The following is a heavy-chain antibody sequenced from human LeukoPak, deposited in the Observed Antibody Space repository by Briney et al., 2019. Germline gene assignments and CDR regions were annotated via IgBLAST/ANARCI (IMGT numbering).Heavy chain of an antibody. CDR2: ISGSGGST. V-gene: IGHV3-23*01. J-gene: IGHJ4*02. CDR3: ARVGFDSSGYYGGDYFDY. D-gene: IGHD3-22*01. Sequence: GGSLRLSCAASGFTFSSYAMSWVRQAPGKGLEWVSAISGSGGSTYYADSVKGRFTISRDNAKNSLYLQMNSLRAEDTAVYYCARVGFDSSGYYGGDYFDYWGQGTLVTVSS. CDR1: GFTFSSYA.